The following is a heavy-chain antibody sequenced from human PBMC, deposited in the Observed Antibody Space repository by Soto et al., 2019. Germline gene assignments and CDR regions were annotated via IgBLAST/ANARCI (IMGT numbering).Heavy chain of an antibody. Sequence: QVPLVQSGPEVKKSGASVKVSCKASGYGFMNYGISWVRQAPGQGLEWMGWVSTYNGDTDYAQKFQDRVTMTADASINTAYMELKNLRSDDTAVYYCARGWDYTDYYGDFWGQGTLVTVSS. CDR2: VSTYNGDT. J-gene: IGHJ4*02. CDR1: GYGFMNYG. D-gene: IGHD4-17*01. CDR3: ARGWDYTDYYGDF. V-gene: IGHV1-18*01.